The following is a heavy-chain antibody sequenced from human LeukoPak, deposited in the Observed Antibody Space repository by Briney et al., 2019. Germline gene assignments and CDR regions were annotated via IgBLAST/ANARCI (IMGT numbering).Heavy chain of an antibody. Sequence: SGGSLRLSCAASGFTFSSYAMSWVRQAPGKGLEWVSIIGSGGSTYYADSVKGRFTISRDNSKNTLYLQMNSLRAEDTAVYYCAKGVNYFVLEYWGQGTLVTISS. CDR1: GFTFSSYA. J-gene: IGHJ4*02. CDR2: IGSGGST. D-gene: IGHD3-10*02. V-gene: IGHV3-23*01. CDR3: AKGVNYFVLEY.